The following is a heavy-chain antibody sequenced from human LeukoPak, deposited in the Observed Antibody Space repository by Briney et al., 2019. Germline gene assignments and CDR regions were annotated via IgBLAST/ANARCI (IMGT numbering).Heavy chain of an antibody. Sequence: TGGSLRLSCAASGFTFSYYGMHWVRQAPGKGLEWVAFIEYDVSNKYYADSVKGRFTISRDNSKKMLYLQMNGLRAEDTAVYYCASKAPEFFFDYWGQGTLVTVSS. CDR1: GFTFSYYG. J-gene: IGHJ4*02. D-gene: IGHD3-10*01. CDR2: IEYDVSNK. CDR3: ASKAPEFFFDY. V-gene: IGHV3-30*02.